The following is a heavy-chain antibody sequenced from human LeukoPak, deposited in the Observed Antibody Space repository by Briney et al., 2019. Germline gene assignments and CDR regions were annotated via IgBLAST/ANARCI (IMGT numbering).Heavy chain of an antibody. Sequence: GSLRLSCAASGFTFSSYSMNWVRQAPGKGLEWVSYISSSGSTIYYADSVKGRFTISRDNAKNSLYLQMNSLRAEDTAVYYCAELGITMIGGVWGKGTTVTVSS. CDR2: ISSSGSTI. D-gene: IGHD3-10*02. CDR1: GFTFSSYS. J-gene: IGHJ6*04. CDR3: AELGITMIGGV. V-gene: IGHV3-48*04.